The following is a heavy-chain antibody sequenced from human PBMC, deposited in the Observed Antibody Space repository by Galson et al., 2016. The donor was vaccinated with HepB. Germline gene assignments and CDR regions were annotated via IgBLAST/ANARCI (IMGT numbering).Heavy chain of an antibody. J-gene: IGHJ5*02. CDR3: ATYIEGAGGTGS. CDR1: GGFVSSRGYH. D-gene: IGHD3-16*01. V-gene: IGHV4-61*08. CDR2: SESR. Sequence: ETLSLTCTVSGGFVSSRGYHWSWIRQPPGKGPEWIGHSESRSYNPSLRSRVTIPLDTSKNQFSLKLTSVTAADTAIYFCATYIEGAGGTGSWGQGTLVFVSS.